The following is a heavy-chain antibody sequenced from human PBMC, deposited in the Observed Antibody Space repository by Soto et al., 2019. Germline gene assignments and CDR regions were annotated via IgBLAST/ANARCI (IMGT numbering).Heavy chain of an antibody. CDR1: GFTFSSSS. CDR2: ITSGSSYI. D-gene: IGHD6-19*01. CDR3: VDARYSTGGYGTGAFEI. Sequence: EVQLVESGGGLVKPGGSLRLSCAASGFTFSSSSMNWVRQAPGKGLEWVSPITSGSSYIYYADSVKGRFTISRDKSKNSLSLQMSSLTAEDPAIYYCVDARYSTGGYGTGAFEIGGQGTRVTVSS. V-gene: IGHV3-21*01. J-gene: IGHJ3*02.